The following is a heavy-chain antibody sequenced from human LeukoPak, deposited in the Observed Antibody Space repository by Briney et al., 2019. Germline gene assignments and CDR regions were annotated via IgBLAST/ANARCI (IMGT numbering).Heavy chain of an antibody. CDR1: GFTFSSYG. CDR3: ARSSGWYHRGPDYYYYYMDV. J-gene: IGHJ6*03. V-gene: IGHV3-30*02. Sequence: GSLRLSCAASGFTFSSYGMHWVRQAPGKGLERVAFIRYDGSNKYYVDSVKGRFTISRDNSKNTLYLQMNSLRAEDTAVYYCARSSGWYHRGPDYYYYYMDVWGKGTTVTVS. CDR2: IRYDGSNK. D-gene: IGHD6-19*01.